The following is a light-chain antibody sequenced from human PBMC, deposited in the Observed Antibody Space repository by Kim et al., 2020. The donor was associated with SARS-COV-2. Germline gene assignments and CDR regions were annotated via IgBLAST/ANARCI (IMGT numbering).Light chain of an antibody. J-gene: IGKJ4*01. CDR3: QQYGNSPR. Sequence: VCHGERGNPNDRASQRDISNELAWEKQKPGQTARLLKYGAPSRATGIPDRCSGSGYGTDFTIKISRVEREDYVVYYGQQYGNSPRFGGGTKVDIK. V-gene: IGKV3-20*01. CDR1: QRDISNE. CDR2: GAP.